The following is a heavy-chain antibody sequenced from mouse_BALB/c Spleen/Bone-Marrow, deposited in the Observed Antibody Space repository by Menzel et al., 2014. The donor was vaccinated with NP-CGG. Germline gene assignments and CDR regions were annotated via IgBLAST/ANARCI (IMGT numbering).Heavy chain of an antibody. Sequence: EVQGVESGGGLVKPGGSLKLSCAASGFTFSDYYMYWVRQTPEKRLGWVATISDGGSYTYYPDSVKGRFTISRDNAKNNLYLQMSSLKSEDTAMYYCARDGNYAYWGQGTLVTVSA. J-gene: IGHJ3*01. CDR3: ARDGNYAY. CDR1: GFTFSDYY. V-gene: IGHV5-4*02. D-gene: IGHD2-1*01. CDR2: ISDGGSYT.